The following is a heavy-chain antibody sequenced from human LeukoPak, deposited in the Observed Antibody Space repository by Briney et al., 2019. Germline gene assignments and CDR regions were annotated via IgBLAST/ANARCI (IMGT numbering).Heavy chain of an antibody. J-gene: IGHJ4*02. Sequence: GGSLRLSCAASVFTFRRNAMHWVRQAPGKGLEWGTVIWYDGSNKYYADSVKGRFTISRDNSKNTLYLQMNSLRVEDTAVYYCVSRDGYSYGLDYWGQGTPVTVSS. V-gene: IGHV3-33*01. CDR1: VFTFRRNA. CDR2: IWYDGSNK. CDR3: VSRDGYSYGLDY. D-gene: IGHD5-18*01.